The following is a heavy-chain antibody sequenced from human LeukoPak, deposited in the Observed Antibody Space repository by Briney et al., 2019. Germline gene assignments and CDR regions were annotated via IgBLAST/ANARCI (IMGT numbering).Heavy chain of an antibody. CDR3: ARVTGYTIEDYFDY. D-gene: IGHD3-9*01. V-gene: IGHV4-59*01. CDR2: IYYSGST. Sequence: SETLSLTRTVSGGPISSYYWSWIRQPPGKGLEWIGYIYYSGSTNYNPSLKSRVTISVKTSKNQFSLKLRSVTAADTAVYYCARVTGYTIEDYFDYWGQGTLVTVSS. J-gene: IGHJ4*02. CDR1: GGPISSYY.